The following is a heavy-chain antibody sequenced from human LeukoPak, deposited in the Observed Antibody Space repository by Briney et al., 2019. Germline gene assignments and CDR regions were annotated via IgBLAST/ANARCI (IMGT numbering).Heavy chain of an antibody. CDR3: ARGFDSKSTYFDY. D-gene: IGHD5-12*01. CDR1: GGSISSYY. J-gene: IGHJ4*02. Sequence: SETLSLACTVSGGSISSYYWSWIRQPPGKGLEWIGYIYYSGSTNYNPSLKSRVTMSLDTSKNQFSLRLTSVTAADTAVYYCARGFDSKSTYFDYWGQGTLVTVSS. CDR2: IYYSGST. V-gene: IGHV4-59*01.